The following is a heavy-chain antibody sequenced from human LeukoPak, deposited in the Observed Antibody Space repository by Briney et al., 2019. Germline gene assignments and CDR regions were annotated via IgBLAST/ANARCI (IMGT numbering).Heavy chain of an antibody. CDR3: AKARYSGSPALDF. V-gene: IGHV3-30*02. Sequence: GRSLRLSCAASGFTFSNNGMHWVRQTPGKRLEWVAFTRYDESKTFYGDSVRGRFTISRDNSKNTLYLQMNSLTTDDSAVYYCAKARYSGSPALDFWGQGTLVTVSS. CDR1: GFTFSNNG. CDR2: TRYDESKT. D-gene: IGHD1-26*01. J-gene: IGHJ4*02.